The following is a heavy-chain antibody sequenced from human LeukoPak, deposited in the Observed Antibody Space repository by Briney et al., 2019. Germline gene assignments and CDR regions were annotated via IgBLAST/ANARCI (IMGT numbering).Heavy chain of an antibody. CDR3: ARDWGRKMATIPDY. Sequence: ASVKVSCKASGYTFTGYYMHWVRQAPGQGLEWMGWINPNSGGTNYAQKFQGRVTMTRDTSISTAYMELSRLRSDDTAVYYCARDWGRKMATIPDYWGQGTLVTVSS. CDR1: GYTFTGYY. J-gene: IGHJ4*02. D-gene: IGHD5-24*01. CDR2: INPNSGGT. V-gene: IGHV1-2*02.